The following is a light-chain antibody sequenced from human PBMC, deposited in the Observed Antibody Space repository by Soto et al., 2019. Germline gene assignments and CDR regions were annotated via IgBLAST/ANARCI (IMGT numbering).Light chain of an antibody. J-gene: IGKJ2*01. CDR3: QQDNSYSPYT. V-gene: IGKV1-5*03. CDR1: QSISSW. Sequence: DIQMTQSPSTLSASVGDRVTITCRASQSISSWLAWYQQKPGKAPKLLIYKATSLESGVPSRFSGSGSGTEFTLTIRSLQPDDFATYYCQQDNSYSPYTVGQGTKLEIK. CDR2: KAT.